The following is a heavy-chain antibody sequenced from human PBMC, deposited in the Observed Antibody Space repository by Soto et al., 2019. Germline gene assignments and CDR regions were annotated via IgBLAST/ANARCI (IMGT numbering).Heavy chain of an antibody. CDR3: ARDPGTAMVSSQYYFDY. CDR2: IIPIFGTA. J-gene: IGHJ4*02. CDR1: GGTFSSYA. Sequence: SVKVSCKASGGTFSSYAISWVRQAPGQGLEGMGGIIPIFGTANYAQKFQGRVTITADESTSTAYMELSSLRSEDTAVYYCARDPGTAMVSSQYYFDYWGQGTLVTVPQ. V-gene: IGHV1-69*13. D-gene: IGHD5-18*01.